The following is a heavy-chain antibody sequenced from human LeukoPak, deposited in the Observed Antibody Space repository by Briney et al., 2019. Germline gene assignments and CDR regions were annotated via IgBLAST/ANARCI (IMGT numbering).Heavy chain of an antibody. CDR1: GGSISNYS. D-gene: IGHD3-22*01. CDR3: ARDRPWGWLLLRDWFDP. CDR2: INHSGST. Sequence: PSETLSLTCTVSGGSISNYSWSWIRQPPGKGLEWIGEINHSGSTNYNPSLKSRVTISVDTSKNQFSLKLSSVTAADTAVYYCARDRPWGWLLLRDWFDPWGQGTLVTVSS. J-gene: IGHJ5*02. V-gene: IGHV4-34*01.